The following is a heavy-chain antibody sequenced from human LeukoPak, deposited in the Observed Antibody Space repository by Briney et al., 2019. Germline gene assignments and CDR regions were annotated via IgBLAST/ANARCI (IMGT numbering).Heavy chain of an antibody. CDR2: INHSGST. Sequence: SETLSLTCAVYGGSFSGYYWNWIRQPPGKGLEWIGEINHSGSTNYNPSLKSRVTISVDTSKNQFSLKLSSVTAADTAVYYCARQNSSSWYYVDLDYWGQGTLVTVSS. CDR3: ARQNSSSWYYVDLDY. J-gene: IGHJ4*02. D-gene: IGHD6-13*01. CDR1: GGSFSGYY. V-gene: IGHV4-34*01.